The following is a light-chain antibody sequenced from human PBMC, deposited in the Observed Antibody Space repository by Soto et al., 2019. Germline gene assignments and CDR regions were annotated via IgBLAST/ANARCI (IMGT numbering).Light chain of an antibody. CDR3: QQYGTSVLT. CDR2: DAS. J-gene: IGKJ4*01. Sequence: EIVLTQSPGTLSLSPGERATLSCRASQSVNNAYLAWYQQKPGQAPRLLIYDASKRATGIPDRFSGSGSGTDFTLTISRLEPEGFAVYYCQQYGTSVLTFGGGTKVEIK. V-gene: IGKV3-20*01. CDR1: QSVNNAY.